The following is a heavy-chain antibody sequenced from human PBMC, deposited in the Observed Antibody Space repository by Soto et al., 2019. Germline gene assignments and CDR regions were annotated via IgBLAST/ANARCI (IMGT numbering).Heavy chain of an antibody. D-gene: IGHD6-6*01. Sequence: ASVKVSCKASGYTFTSYGISWVRQAPGQGLEWMGWISAYNGNTNYAQKLQGRVAMTTATSTSTAYMELRSLRSDDTAVYYCARDRYELEQLAVRAHYGMDVWGQGTTVTVSS. J-gene: IGHJ6*02. CDR1: GYTFTSYG. CDR3: ARDRYELEQLAVRAHYGMDV. V-gene: IGHV1-18*01. CDR2: ISAYNGNT.